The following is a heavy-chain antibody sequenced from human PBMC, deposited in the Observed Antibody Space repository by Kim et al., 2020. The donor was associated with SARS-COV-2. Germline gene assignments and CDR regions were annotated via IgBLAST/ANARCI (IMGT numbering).Heavy chain of an antibody. CDR3: ARDELGYCSGGSCSFYYYYGMDV. V-gene: IGHV3-30-3*01. Sequence: GGSLRLSCAASGFTFSSYAMHWVRQAPGKGLEWVAVISYDGSNKYYADSVKGRFTISRDNSKNTLYLQMNSLRAEDTAVYYCARDELGYCSGGSCSFYYYYGMDVWGQGTTVTVSS. J-gene: IGHJ6*02. D-gene: IGHD2-15*01. CDR2: ISYDGSNK. CDR1: GFTFSSYA.